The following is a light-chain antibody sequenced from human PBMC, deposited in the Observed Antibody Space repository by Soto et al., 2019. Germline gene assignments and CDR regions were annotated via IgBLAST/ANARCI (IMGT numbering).Light chain of an antibody. CDR2: ATS. CDR1: QDISSW. Sequence: DIQMTQSPSFVSASVGDRVTITCRASQDISSWLVWYQQKPGKAAKLLIHATSGLQSGVPSRFSGSGSGTDFTLTISNLQSEDFATYYCQQATSFPLTCGGGTKVEIK. J-gene: IGKJ4*02. V-gene: IGKV1-12*01. CDR3: QQATSFPLT.